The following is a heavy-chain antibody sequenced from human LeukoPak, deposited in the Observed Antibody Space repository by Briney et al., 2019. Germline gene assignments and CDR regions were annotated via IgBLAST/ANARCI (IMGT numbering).Heavy chain of an antibody. V-gene: IGHV4-34*01. CDR3: ARDRGYSYGYVFDY. Sequence: PSETLSLTCAVYGGSFSGYYWSWIRQPPGKGLEWIGEINHSGSTNYNPSLKSRVTISVDTSKNQFSLKLSSVTAADTAVYYCARDRGYSYGYVFDYWGQGTLVTVSS. D-gene: IGHD5-18*01. CDR2: INHSGST. J-gene: IGHJ4*02. CDR1: GGSFSGYY.